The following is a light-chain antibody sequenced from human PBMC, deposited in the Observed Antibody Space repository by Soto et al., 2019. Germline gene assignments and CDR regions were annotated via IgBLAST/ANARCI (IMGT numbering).Light chain of an antibody. Sequence: QSMLTQPPSVSAASGQKVTISCSGSNSNIGNNYVSWYQHLPGTAPKLLIYDNNKQPSGIPDRCSGTKTGTYATLGTTGRPPADEADYYCATWDSSRSAGVFGGGTKVTVL. J-gene: IGLJ2*01. CDR2: DNN. CDR1: NSNIGNNY. CDR3: ATWDSSRSAGV. V-gene: IGLV1-51*01.